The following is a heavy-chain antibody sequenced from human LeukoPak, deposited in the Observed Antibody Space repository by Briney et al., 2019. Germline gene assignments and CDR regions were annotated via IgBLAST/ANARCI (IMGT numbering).Heavy chain of an antibody. J-gene: IGHJ4*02. CDR2: IKQDGSEK. D-gene: IGHD7-27*01. Sequence: PGGSLRLSCAASGFTFSSYWMSWVRQAPGKGLEWVANIKQDGSEKYYLDSVKGRFTISRDNAKNSVYLQMNSLRTEDTAVYYCGRKTGVTGEAFDCWGQGTLVTVSS. CDR1: GFTFSSYW. CDR3: GRKTGVTGEAFDC. V-gene: IGHV3-7*03.